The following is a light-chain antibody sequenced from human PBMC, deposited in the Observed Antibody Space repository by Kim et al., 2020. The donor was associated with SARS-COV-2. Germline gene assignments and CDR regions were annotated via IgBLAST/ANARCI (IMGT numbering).Light chain of an antibody. CDR2: DAS. J-gene: IGKJ5*01. CDR1: QNVDIR. CDR3: QQRAHWPRT. Sequence: ETVLTQSPVTLSLSPGERATLSCRATQNVDIRLAWFKQKPGQPPSLLIYDASNRAPGVPARFSGSGSVTDFTLTISSLEAEDFAVYYCQQRAHWPRTFGQGTRLEIK. V-gene: IGKV3-11*01.